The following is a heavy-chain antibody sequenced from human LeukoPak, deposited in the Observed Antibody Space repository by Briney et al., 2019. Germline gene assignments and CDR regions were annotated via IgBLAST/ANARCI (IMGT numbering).Heavy chain of an antibody. J-gene: IGHJ2*01. CDR2: INHSGST. V-gene: IGHV4-34*01. CDR3: ARGVSWTLRYFDL. CDR1: GGSFSGYY. Sequence: PSETLSLTCAVYGGSFSGYYWSWIRQPPGKGLEWIGEINHSGSTNYNPSLKSRVTISVDTSKNQFSLKLSSVTAADTAVYYCARGVSWTLRYFDLWGCGTLVTVSS. D-gene: IGHD3-16*01.